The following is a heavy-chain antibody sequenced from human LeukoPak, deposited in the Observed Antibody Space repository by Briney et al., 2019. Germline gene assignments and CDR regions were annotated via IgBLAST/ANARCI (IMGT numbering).Heavy chain of an antibody. CDR2: IIPIFGTA. D-gene: IGHD2-15*01. Sequence: SVKVSCKASGGTFSSYAISWVRQAPGQGLEWMGGIIPIFGTANYAQKFQGRVTITTDESTSTAYMELSGLRSEDTAVYYCARDVRYCSGGSCYPDAFDIWGQGTMVTVSS. V-gene: IGHV1-69*05. CDR3: ARDVRYCSGGSCYPDAFDI. J-gene: IGHJ3*02. CDR1: GGTFSSYA.